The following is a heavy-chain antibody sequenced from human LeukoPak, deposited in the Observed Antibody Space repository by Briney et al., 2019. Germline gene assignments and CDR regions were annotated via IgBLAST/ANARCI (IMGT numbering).Heavy chain of an antibody. Sequence: GGSLRLSRAASGFTFISYWMHWVRQAPGKGLVWVSRIKSDGSTNYADSVKGRFTISRDNAKNTVSLQMNSLRAEDTGVYYCARAPSEIGGYYPEYFRHWGQGNLVTVSS. CDR1: GFTFISYW. CDR2: IKSDGST. V-gene: IGHV3-74*01. D-gene: IGHD3-22*01. J-gene: IGHJ1*01. CDR3: ARAPSEIGGYYPEYFRH.